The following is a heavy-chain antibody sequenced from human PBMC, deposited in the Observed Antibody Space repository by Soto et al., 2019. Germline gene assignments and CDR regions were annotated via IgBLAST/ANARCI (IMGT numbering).Heavy chain of an antibody. CDR1: GCSVSPYY. CDR2: IYYTGNT. D-gene: IGHD1-1*01. CDR3: AKYRRSNEDGFTLDF. V-gene: IGHV4-59*02. J-gene: IGHJ4*02. Sequence: ASETLSLTCSISGCSVSPYYWSWIRQPPGKGLECIGYIYYTGNTYYNPSLESRLSMSVDTSKNQFSLRLTSVTTADTAVYYCAKYRRSNEDGFTLDFWGQGTLVTVSS.